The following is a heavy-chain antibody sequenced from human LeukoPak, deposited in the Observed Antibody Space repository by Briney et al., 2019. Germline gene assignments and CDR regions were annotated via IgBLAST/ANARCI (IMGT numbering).Heavy chain of an antibody. V-gene: IGHV3-30*02. D-gene: IGHD2-15*01. CDR1: GFTFSSYG. Sequence: GGSLRLSCAASGFTFSSYGMHWVRQAPGKGLEWVAFIRYDGSNKYYADSVKGRFTISRDNSKNTLYLQMNSLRAEDTAVYYCAKESRECSGGSCYGDYWGQGTLVTVSS. CDR2: IRYDGSNK. CDR3: AKESRECSGGSCYGDY. J-gene: IGHJ4*02.